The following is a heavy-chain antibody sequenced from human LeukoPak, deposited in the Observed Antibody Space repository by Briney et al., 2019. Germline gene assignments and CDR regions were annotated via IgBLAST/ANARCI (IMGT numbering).Heavy chain of an antibody. CDR1: GFTFSSYG. D-gene: IGHD5-12*01. CDR3: AKLIPYSGWPYDY. V-gene: IGHV3-23*01. J-gene: IGHJ4*02. Sequence: GGSLRLSCAASGFTFSSYGMSWVRQARGRGLGWVSTITDNGGTSYYADSVKGRFTISRDSSKNMLYLQMNSVRVEDTALYYCAKLIPYSGWPYDYWGQGTLVTVSS. CDR2: ITDNGGTS.